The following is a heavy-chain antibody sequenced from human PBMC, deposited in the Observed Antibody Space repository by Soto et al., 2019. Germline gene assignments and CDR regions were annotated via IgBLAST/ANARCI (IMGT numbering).Heavy chain of an antibody. Sequence: LFLPCSVSGGSINSDYHYCTWIRQPPGKGLEWIASIYYIWTTNYNPSLKSRITLSIDTSKNQFSLNLTSLTAADTALYYCARQRRVGYWFAXWGQGTPVTVSX. CDR1: GGSINSDYHY. V-gene: IGHV4-30-4*01. CDR2: IYYIWTT. J-gene: IGHJ5*02. CDR3: ARQRRVGYWFAX.